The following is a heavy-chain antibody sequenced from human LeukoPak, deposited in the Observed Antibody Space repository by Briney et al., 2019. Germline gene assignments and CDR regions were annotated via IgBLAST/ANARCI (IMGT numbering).Heavy chain of an antibody. CDR2: ISGSGGST. CDR3: AKNPTGSYYIDY. D-gene: IGHD3-10*01. CDR1: GFTFSSYA. V-gene: IGHV3-23*01. J-gene: IGHJ4*02. Sequence: PGGSLRLSYAASGFTFSSYAMSWVRQAPGKGLEWVSAISGSGGSTYYADSVKGRFTISRDNSKNTLYLQMNSLRAEDTAVYYCAKNPTGSYYIDYWGQGTLVTVSS.